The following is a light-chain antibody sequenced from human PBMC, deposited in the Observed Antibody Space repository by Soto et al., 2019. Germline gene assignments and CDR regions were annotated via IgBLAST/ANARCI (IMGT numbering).Light chain of an antibody. J-gene: IGKJ1*01. Sequence: EIVLTQSPGTLSLSPGERATLSCRASESVSSSCLAWYQQKPGQAPRLLIFGASSRATGTPDRFSGSGSGTDFPLTISRLEPEDFAVYYCQQYGSSPPWTFGQGTEVEIK. CDR3: QQYGSSPPWT. V-gene: IGKV3-20*01. CDR1: ESVSSSC. CDR2: GAS.